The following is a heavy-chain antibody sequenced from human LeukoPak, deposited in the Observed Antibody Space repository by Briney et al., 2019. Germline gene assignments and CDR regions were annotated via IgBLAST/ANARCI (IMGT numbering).Heavy chain of an antibody. CDR2: IIPIFGTA. D-gene: IGHD2-2*02. V-gene: IGHV1-69*06. J-gene: IGHJ6*03. Sequence: SVKVSCKASGYTFTGYYMHWVRQAPGQGLEWMGGIIPIFGTANYAQKFQGRVTITADKSTSTAYMELSSLRSEDTAVYYCARAPDTDYYMDVWGKGTTVTVSS. CDR3: ARAPDTDYYMDV. CDR1: GYTFTGYY.